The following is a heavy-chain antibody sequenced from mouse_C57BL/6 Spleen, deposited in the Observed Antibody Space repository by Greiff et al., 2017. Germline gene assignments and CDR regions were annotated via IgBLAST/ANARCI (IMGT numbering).Heavy chain of an antibody. J-gene: IGHJ2*01. CDR3: AREGDGSSLFGD. CDR1: GFTFSDYY. D-gene: IGHD1-1*01. Sequence: EVQRVESEGGLVQPGSSMKLSCTASGFTFSDYYMAWVRQVPEKGLEWVANINYDGSSTYYLDSLKSRFIISRDNAKNILYLQMSSLKSEDTATYYCAREGDGSSLFGDWGKGTTLTVSS. CDR2: INYDGSST. V-gene: IGHV5-16*01.